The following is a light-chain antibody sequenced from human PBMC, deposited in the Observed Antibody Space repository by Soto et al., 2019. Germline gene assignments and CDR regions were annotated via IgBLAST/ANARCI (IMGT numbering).Light chain of an antibody. V-gene: IGKV1-39*01. Sequence: DIQLTQSPSSLSASLGDRVTITCRASQSISNSLNWYQQRLGRAPKLLIYAASTLQSGVPSRFSGSGSGTDFTLTISNLQPEDFATYYCQHFYPTPPVTFGQGTRLEIK. CDR1: QSISNS. CDR3: QHFYPTPPVT. CDR2: AAS. J-gene: IGKJ5*01.